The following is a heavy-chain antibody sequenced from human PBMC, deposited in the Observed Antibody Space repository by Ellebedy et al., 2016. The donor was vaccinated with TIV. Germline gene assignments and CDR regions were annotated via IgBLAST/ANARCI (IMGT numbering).Heavy chain of an antibody. CDR2: ISDSGGST. V-gene: IGHV3-23*01. D-gene: IGHD1-26*01. CDR1: GFTFYNYA. CDR3: AKSRNGRATAGDN. J-gene: IGHJ4*02. Sequence: GGSLRLXCAASGFTFYNYAMSWVRQAPGRGLEWVSAISDSGGSTYYADSVKGRFTISRDNFKNTLNLQMHSLRVEDTAVYYCAKSRNGRATAGDNWGQGTLVTVSS.